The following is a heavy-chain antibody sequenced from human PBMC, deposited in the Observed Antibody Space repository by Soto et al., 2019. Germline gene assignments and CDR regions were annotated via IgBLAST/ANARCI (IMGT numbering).Heavy chain of an antibody. CDR1: GYTFSSSS. J-gene: IGHJ4*02. D-gene: IGHD3-16*01. CDR2: ISVYNGNT. Sequence: QVQLVQSGAQVKKPGASVKVSCKASGYTFSSSSISWVRQAPGQGLECMGWISVYNGNTNYAQTLQGRVTMSTDTSTDTAYMELRSLISDDTAVYYCARNASGGFDSWGQGTLVTVSS. V-gene: IGHV1-18*01. CDR3: ARNASGGFDS.